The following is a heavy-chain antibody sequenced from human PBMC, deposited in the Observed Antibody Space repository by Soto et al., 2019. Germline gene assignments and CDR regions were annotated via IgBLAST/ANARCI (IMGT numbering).Heavy chain of an antibody. CDR1: GFTFSSYA. CDR2: ISGSGGST. V-gene: IGHV3-23*01. Sequence: GGSLRLSCAASGFTFSSYAMSWVRQAPGKGLEWVSAISGSGGSTYYADSVKGRFTISRDNSKNTLYLQMNSLRAEDTAVYYCAKAGVLRYFDWFTDGMDVWGQGTTVTVSS. J-gene: IGHJ6*02. CDR3: AKAGVLRYFDWFTDGMDV. D-gene: IGHD3-9*01.